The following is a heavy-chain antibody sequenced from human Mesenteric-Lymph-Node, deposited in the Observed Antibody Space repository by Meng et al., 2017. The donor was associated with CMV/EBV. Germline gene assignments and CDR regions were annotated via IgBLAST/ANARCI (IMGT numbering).Heavy chain of an antibody. Sequence: ASVKVSCKSSGYRFFTFGINWVRQVPGQGLEWMGLISANSGNTNYAQKFQDRITLTTDSSTNTSYLELKNLRSDDTGVYYCARPFFDFWFDPWGQGTLVTVSS. CDR3: ARPFFDFWFDP. D-gene: IGHD3-3*01. J-gene: IGHJ5*02. CDR1: GYRFFTFG. CDR2: ISANSGNT. V-gene: IGHV1-18*01.